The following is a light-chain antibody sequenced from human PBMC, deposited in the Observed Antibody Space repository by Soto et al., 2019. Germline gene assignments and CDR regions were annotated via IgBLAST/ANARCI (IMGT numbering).Light chain of an antibody. CDR3: MQALQTRNT. CDR1: QSLLHSNGYNY. V-gene: IGKV2-28*01. Sequence: DIVMTQSPLSLPVTPGKPASISCRSSQSLLHSNGYNYLDWYLQKPGQSPQLLIYLGSNRASGVPDRFSGSGSGTDFTLKISRVEAEDVGVYYCMQALQTRNTFGQGTKLEIK. CDR2: LGS. J-gene: IGKJ2*01.